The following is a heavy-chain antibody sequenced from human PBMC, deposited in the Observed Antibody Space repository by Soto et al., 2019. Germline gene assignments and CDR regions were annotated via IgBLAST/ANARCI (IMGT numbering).Heavy chain of an antibody. D-gene: IGHD6-13*01. CDR1: GYNFTTYW. Sequence: PGESLKISCKASGYNFTTYWIGWVRQMPGKGLESMGVIYPADSDTRYSPSFQGQVTISADKSISTAYLQWSSLKASDTAMYYCARTAAAGKYYYGMDVWGQGTTVTVSS. V-gene: IGHV5-51*01. CDR3: ARTAAAGKYYYGMDV. J-gene: IGHJ6*02. CDR2: IYPADSDT.